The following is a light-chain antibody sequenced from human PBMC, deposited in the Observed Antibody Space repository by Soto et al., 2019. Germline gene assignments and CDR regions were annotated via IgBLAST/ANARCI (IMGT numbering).Light chain of an antibody. CDR1: QGISSW. V-gene: IGKV1D-12*01. Sequence: DIQMTQSPSSVSASVGDRVTITCRASQGISSWLAWYQQKPGEAPNLLIFAASSLHSGVPSRFSGSGSGTDFTLTISSLRPEDCATYYCQQAYSFPRSFGQGTKVEFK. J-gene: IGKJ1*01. CDR3: QQAYSFPRS. CDR2: AAS.